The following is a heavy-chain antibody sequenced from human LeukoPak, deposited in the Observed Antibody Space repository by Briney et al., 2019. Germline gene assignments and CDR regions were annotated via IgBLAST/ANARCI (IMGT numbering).Heavy chain of an antibody. CDR2: ISGSGGST. D-gene: IGHD3-3*01. CDR3: AKEGLYYDFWTPKPFFDY. V-gene: IGHV3-23*01. CDR1: GFTFSSYA. J-gene: IGHJ4*02. Sequence: GGSLRLXCAASGFTFSSYAMSWVRQAPGKGLEWVSAISGSGGSTYYADSVKGRFTISRDNSKNTLYLQMNSLRAEDTAVYYCAKEGLYYDFWTPKPFFDYWGQGTLVTVSS.